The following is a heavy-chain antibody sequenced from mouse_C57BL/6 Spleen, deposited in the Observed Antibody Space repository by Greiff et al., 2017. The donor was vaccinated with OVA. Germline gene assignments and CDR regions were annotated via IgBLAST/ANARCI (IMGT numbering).Heavy chain of an antibody. D-gene: IGHD2-4*01. CDR2: IYPGSGST. V-gene: IGHV1-55*01. J-gene: IGHJ3*01. CDR3: ARWDYDGFAY. Sequence: LQQPGAELVKPGASVKMSCKASGYTFTSYWITWVKQRPGQGLEWIGDIYPGSGSTNYNEKYKSKATLTVDTSSSTAYMQLSSLTSEDAAVYYCARWDYDGFAYWGQGTLVTVSA. CDR1: GYTFTSYW.